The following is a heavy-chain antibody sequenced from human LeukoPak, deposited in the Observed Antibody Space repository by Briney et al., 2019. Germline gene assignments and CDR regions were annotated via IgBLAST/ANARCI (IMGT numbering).Heavy chain of an antibody. CDR2: INPNSGGT. D-gene: IGHD5-24*01. CDR3: ARDLRDSGMATITLAY. CDR1: GYTFTGYY. Sequence: ASVKVSCKASGYTFTGYYMHWVRQAPGQGLEWMGWINPNSGGTNYAQKFQGRVTMTRDTSISTAYMELSRLRSDDTAVYFCARDLRDSGMATITLAYWGQGTLVTVSS. V-gene: IGHV1-2*02. J-gene: IGHJ4*02.